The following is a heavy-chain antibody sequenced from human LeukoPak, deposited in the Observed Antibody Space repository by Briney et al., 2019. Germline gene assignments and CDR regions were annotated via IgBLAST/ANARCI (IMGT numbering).Heavy chain of an antibody. CDR3: ARALVEGFGELTDWFDP. Sequence: ASVKVSCKASGYTFTSYDINWVRQATGQGLEWMGWMNPNSGNTGYAQKFQGRVTMTRNTSISTAYMELSSLRSEDTAVYYCARALVEGFGELTDWFDPWGQGTLVTVSS. CDR1: GYTFTSYD. CDR2: MNPNSGNT. J-gene: IGHJ5*02. V-gene: IGHV1-8*01. D-gene: IGHD3-10*01.